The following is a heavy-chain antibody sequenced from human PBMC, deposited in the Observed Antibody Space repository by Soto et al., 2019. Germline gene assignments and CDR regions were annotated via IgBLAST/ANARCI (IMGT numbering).Heavy chain of an antibody. V-gene: IGHV3-23*01. Sequence: HPWGSLRLSCAASGFTFSSYAMSWVRQAPGKGLEWVSAISGSGGSTYYADSVKGRFTISRDNSKNTLYLQMNSRRAEDTDVYYCANDRKVIAHRTHDYWGQGTLVTVS. CDR1: GFTFSSYA. CDR3: ANDRKVIAHRTHDY. J-gene: IGHJ4*02. D-gene: IGHD3-22*01. CDR2: ISGSGGST.